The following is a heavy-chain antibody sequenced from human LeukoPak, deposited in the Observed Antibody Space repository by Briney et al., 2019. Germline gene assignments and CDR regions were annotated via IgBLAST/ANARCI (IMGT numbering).Heavy chain of an antibody. Sequence: SSETLSLACTVSGGSISSYYWSWIRQPPGKGLEWIGYIYYSGGTNYNPSLKSRVTTSVDTSKNQFSLKLSSVTAADTAVYYCARGISMGGSGWYLYYYMDVWGKGTTVTVSS. D-gene: IGHD6-19*01. CDR1: GGSISSYY. CDR3: ARGISMGGSGWYLYYYMDV. J-gene: IGHJ6*03. V-gene: IGHV4-59*01. CDR2: IYYSGGT.